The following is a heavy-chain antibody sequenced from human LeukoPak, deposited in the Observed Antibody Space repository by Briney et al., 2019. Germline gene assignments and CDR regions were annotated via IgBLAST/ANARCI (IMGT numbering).Heavy chain of an antibody. CDR3: AKERVRGDPFYYYGMDV. J-gene: IGHJ6*02. Sequence: GGSLRLPCAASGFTFSSYGMHWVRQAPGKGLEWVAVISYDGSNKYYADSVRGRFTISRDNSKNTLYLQMNSLRAEDTAVYYCAKERVRGDPFYYYGMDVWGQGTTVTVSS. CDR1: GFTFSSYG. V-gene: IGHV3-30*18. CDR2: ISYDGSNK. D-gene: IGHD3-10*01.